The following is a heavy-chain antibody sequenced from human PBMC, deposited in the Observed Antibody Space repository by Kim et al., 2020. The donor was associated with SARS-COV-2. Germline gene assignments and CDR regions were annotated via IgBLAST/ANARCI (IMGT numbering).Heavy chain of an antibody. D-gene: IGHD1-26*01. CDR3: ARGGGAVGPGGY. CDR2: LYSGGGA. J-gene: IGHJ4*02. CDR1: GFSVSSDY. Sequence: GGSLRLSCAASGFSVSSDYMSWVRQAPGKGLEWVSVLYSGGGAYYADSAKGRFSISRDNSKNTLFLQMNSLRVDDTAVYFCARGGGAVGPGGYWGQGTLVTVSS. V-gene: IGHV3-53*01.